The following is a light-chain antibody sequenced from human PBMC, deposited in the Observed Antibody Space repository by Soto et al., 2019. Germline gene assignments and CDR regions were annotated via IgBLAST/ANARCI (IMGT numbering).Light chain of an antibody. V-gene: IGKV3-20*01. CDR2: GTS. J-gene: IGKJ3*01. CDR1: QSVRNNY. Sequence: EIVLTQSPGTLSLATGERATLSCRASQSVRNNYLAWYQQQPGQAPRLLIYGTSTRDTGIPDRFSGSGSGTDFTLTISRLEPADFAVYYCQQYGSSSTFGPGTKVEIK. CDR3: QQYGSSST.